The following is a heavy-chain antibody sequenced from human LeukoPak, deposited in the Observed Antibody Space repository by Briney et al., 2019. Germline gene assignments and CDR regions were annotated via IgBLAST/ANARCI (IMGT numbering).Heavy chain of an antibody. CDR3: ARARAFPPPIIWSGYRYYFDY. J-gene: IGHJ4*02. V-gene: IGHV1-2*02. Sequence: ASVKVSCKASGYSFTGYYMHWVRQAPGQGLEWMGWSSPYSGGTRYAQNFQGRVTMTTDTTVSTAYMELSSLRSDDTAVYYCARARAFPPPIIWSGYRYYFDYWGQGTLVTVSS. CDR2: SSPYSGGT. CDR1: GYSFTGYY. D-gene: IGHD3-3*01.